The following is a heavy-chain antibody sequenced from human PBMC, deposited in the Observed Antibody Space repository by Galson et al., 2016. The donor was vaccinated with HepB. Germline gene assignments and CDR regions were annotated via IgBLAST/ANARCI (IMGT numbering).Heavy chain of an antibody. CDR1: GFTFSSYA. V-gene: IGHV3-23*01. CDR3: AGYEHYYDTSHAFNI. Sequence: SLRLSCAASGFTFSSYAMSWVRQAPGKGLEWVSAISGSGSSTYYADSVKGRFTISRDNSKNTLYLQMNSLRAEDTAVYYCAGYEHYYDTSHAFNIWGQGTMVTVSS. J-gene: IGHJ3*02. D-gene: IGHD3-22*01. CDR2: ISGSGSST.